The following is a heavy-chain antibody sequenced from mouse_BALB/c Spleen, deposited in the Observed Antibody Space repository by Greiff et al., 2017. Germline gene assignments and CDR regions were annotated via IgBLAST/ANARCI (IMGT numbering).Heavy chain of an antibody. CDR3: ARRGDYYGSSPAYFDV. CDR1: GFTFSSYA. D-gene: IGHD1-1*01. J-gene: IGHJ1*01. CDR2: ISSGGSYT. Sequence: EVKLVESGGGLVKPGGSLKLSCAASGFTFSSYAMSWVRQTPEKRLEWVATISSGGSYTYYPDSVKGRFTISRDNAKNTLYLQMSSLRSEDTAMYYCARRGDYYGSSPAYFDVWGAGTTVTVAS. V-gene: IGHV5-9-3*01.